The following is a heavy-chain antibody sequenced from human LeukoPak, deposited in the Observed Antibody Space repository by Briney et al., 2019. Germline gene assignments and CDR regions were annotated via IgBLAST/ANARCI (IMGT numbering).Heavy chain of an antibody. Sequence: SETLSLTCTVSGGSITGYYWSWIRQPPGKGLEWIGYIYYSGSTNYNPSLKSRVTISVDTSKNQFSLKLSSVTAADTAVYYCARMVSVVVTAIHAFDIWGQGTMVTVSS. CDR3: ARMVSVVVTAIHAFDI. CDR2: IYYSGST. CDR1: GGSITGYY. J-gene: IGHJ3*02. V-gene: IGHV4-59*01. D-gene: IGHD2-21*02.